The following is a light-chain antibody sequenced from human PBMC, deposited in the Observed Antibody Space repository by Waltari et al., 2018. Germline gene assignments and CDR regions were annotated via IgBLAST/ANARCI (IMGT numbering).Light chain of an antibody. CDR3: QKYNSAPRT. CDR2: AAS. J-gene: IGKJ1*01. Sequence: DIQMTPSPSSLSASVGDRVTITCRASQGISNYLAWYQQKPGKVPKLLIYAASTLQSGVPSRFSGSGSGTDFTLTISSLQPEDGATYYCQKYNSAPRTFGQGTKVEIK. V-gene: IGKV1-27*01. CDR1: QGISNY.